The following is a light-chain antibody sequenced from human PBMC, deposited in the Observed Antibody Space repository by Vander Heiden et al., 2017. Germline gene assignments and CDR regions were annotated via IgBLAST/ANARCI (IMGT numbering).Light chain of an antibody. J-gene: IGKJ1*01. Sequence: DIQMTQSPSSLSASVGDRVTITCRASQSISSYLNWYQQKPGKAPKLLIYAASSLQSWVPSRFSGSGSGTDFTLTISSLQPEDFATYYYQQSYSTPPWTFGQGTKVEIK. CDR1: QSISSY. CDR2: AAS. V-gene: IGKV1-39*01. CDR3: QQSYSTPPWT.